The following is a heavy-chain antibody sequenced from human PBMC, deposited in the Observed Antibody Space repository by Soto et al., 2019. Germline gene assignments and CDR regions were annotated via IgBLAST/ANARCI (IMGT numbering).Heavy chain of an antibody. Sequence: QVQLVESGGGVVQPGRSLRLSCAASGFTFSSYAMHWVRQAPGKGLEWVAVISYDGSNKYYADSVKGRFTISRDNSKNTLYLQMNSLRAEDTAVYYCARETPPPPRLGELSRSRYFDYWGQGTLVTVSS. CDR1: GFTFSSYA. V-gene: IGHV3-30-3*01. D-gene: IGHD3-16*02. J-gene: IGHJ4*02. CDR2: ISYDGSNK. CDR3: ARETPPPPRLGELSRSRYFDY.